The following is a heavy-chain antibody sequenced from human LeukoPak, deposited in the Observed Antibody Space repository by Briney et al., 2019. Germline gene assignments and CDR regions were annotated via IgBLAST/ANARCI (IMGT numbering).Heavy chain of an antibody. Sequence: SETLSLTCAVYGGSFSGYYWSWIRQPPGKGLEWIGEINHSGSTNYNPSLKSRVTISVDTSKNQFSLKLSSVTAADTAVYYCAREMIRYYSAFDIWGQGTMVTVSS. J-gene: IGHJ3*02. CDR2: INHSGST. V-gene: IGHV4-34*01. D-gene: IGHD3-10*01. CDR1: GGSFSGYY. CDR3: AREMIRYYSAFDI.